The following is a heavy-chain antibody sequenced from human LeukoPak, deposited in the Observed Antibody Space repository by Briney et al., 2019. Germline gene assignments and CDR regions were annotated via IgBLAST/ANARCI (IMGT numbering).Heavy chain of an antibody. V-gene: IGHV1-2*02. D-gene: IGHD3-3*01. J-gene: IGHJ5*02. Sequence: ASVKVSCKASGHTFTGYYMHWVRQASGQGLEWMGWINPNSGGTNYAQKFQGRVTMTRDTSISTAYMELSRLRSDDTAVYYCARGHGAAYYDFWSGSTNPNWFDPWGQGTLVTVSS. CDR1: GHTFTGYY. CDR2: INPNSGGT. CDR3: ARGHGAAYYDFWSGSTNPNWFDP.